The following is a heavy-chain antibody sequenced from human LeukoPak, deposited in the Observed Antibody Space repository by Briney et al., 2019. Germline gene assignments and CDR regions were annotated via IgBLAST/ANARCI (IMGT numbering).Heavy chain of an antibody. Sequence: VGALRVSCAASRFTFSSYALHWVRPAPGKGLEWVAVISYDGSNKYYAASVKGRFTISRDNSKNTLYLQMNSLRAEDTAVYYCARGGYGSGSRGPFDIWGQGTMVTVSS. CDR2: ISYDGSNK. V-gene: IGHV3-30*04. D-gene: IGHD3-10*01. CDR3: ARGGYGSGSRGPFDI. J-gene: IGHJ3*02. CDR1: RFTFSSYA.